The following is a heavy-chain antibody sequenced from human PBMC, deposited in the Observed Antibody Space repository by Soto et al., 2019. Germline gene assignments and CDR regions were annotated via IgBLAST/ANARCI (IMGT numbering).Heavy chain of an antibody. CDR2: IYHSGST. D-gene: IGHD5-12*01. V-gene: IGHV4-4*02. Sequence: QVQLQESGPGLVKPSGTLSLTCAVSGGSISSSNWWSWVRQPPGKGLEWIGEIYHSGSTNYNPSLKSRVTLSVDKSQTQFSLKLSSVTAADTAVYYCARAGTGGYGGYDVARTCWFAPWGQGTLVTVSS. CDR3: ARAGTGGYGGYDVARTCWFAP. J-gene: IGHJ5*02. CDR1: GGSISSSNW.